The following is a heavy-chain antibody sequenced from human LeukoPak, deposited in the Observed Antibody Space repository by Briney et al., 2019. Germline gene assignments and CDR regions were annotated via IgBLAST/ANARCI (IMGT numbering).Heavy chain of an antibody. CDR1: GFTFSSYW. CDR2: IKQDGSEK. CDR3: ARDSVYSRSWPKRYYYYYMDV. D-gene: IGHD6-13*01. V-gene: IGHV3-7*01. J-gene: IGHJ6*03. Sequence: PGGSLRLSWAASGFTFSSYWMSWVRQASGKGLEWEANIKQDGSEKYYVDSVKGRFTISRDNAKNSLYLQMNSLRAEDTAVYYCARDSVYSRSWPKRYYYYYMDVWGKGTTVTVSS.